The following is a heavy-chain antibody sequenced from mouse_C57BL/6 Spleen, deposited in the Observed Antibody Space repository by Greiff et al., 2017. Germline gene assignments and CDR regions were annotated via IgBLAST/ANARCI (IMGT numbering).Heavy chain of an antibody. J-gene: IGHJ4*01. D-gene: IGHD1-1*01. CDR3: ARIPNLLLRYSALGD. V-gene: IGHV1-39*01. Sequence: EVQLQQSGPELVKPGASVKISCKASGYSFTDYYMHWVKQSNGKSLEWIGVINPNYGTTSYNQKFKGKATLTVDQSSSTAYVQLNSLTSEDSAVYYCARIPNLLLRYSALGDWGQGTSVTVSS. CDR1: GYSFTDYY. CDR2: INPNYGTT.